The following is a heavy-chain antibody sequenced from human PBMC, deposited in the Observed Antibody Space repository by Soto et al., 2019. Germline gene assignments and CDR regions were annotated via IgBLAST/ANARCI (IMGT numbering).Heavy chain of an antibody. D-gene: IGHD2-15*01. CDR1: GFTFSSYG. Sequence: GGSLRLSCAASGFTFSSYGMHWVRQAPGKGLEWVAVISYDGSNKYYADSVKGRFTISRDNSKNTLYLQMNSLRAEDTAVYYCAKGDIVVVVAATLYYYYGMDVWGQGTTVTVSS. V-gene: IGHV3-30*18. J-gene: IGHJ6*02. CDR2: ISYDGSNK. CDR3: AKGDIVVVVAATLYYYYGMDV.